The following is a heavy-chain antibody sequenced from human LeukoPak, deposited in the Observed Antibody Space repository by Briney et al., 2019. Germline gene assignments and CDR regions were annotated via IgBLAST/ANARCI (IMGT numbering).Heavy chain of an antibody. CDR2: IIPIFGTA. D-gene: IGHD5-24*01. V-gene: IGHV1-69*13. J-gene: IGHJ2*01. CDR1: GGTFSSYA. Sequence: VKVSCKASGGTFSSYAISWVRQAPGQGLEWMGRIIPIFGTANYAQKFQGRVTITTDESTSTAYMELSSLRSEDTAVYYCARGEGGYNHGWYFDLWGRGTLVTVSS. CDR3: ARGEGGYNHGWYFDL.